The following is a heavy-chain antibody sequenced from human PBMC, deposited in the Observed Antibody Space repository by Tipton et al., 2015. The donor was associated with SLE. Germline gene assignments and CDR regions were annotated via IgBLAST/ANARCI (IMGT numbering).Heavy chain of an antibody. CDR1: GFSFSTYG. D-gene: IGHD2-21*01. CDR2: ISYDGSKK. V-gene: IGHV3-33*06. J-gene: IGHJ4*02. CDR3: AKVGPAFCGGDCYSDS. Sequence: SLRLSCAASGFSFSTYGMHWVRQAPGKGLEWVALISYDGSKKYYADSVKGRFTISRDNSKNTLYVQMNSLRAEDTAVYYCAKVGPAFCGGDCYSDSWGQGILVTVSS.